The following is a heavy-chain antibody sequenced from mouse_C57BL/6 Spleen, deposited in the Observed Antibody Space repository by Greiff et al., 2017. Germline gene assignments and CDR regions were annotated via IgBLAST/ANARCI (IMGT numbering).Heavy chain of an antibody. CDR1: GFNIKDDY. J-gene: IGHJ3*01. V-gene: IGHV14-4*01. CDR3: TTWGVTPGY. CDR2: IDPENGDT. D-gene: IGHD2-2*01. Sequence: VQLQQPGAELVRPGASVKLSCTASGFNIKDDYMHWVKQRPEQGLEWIGWIDPENGDTEYASKFQGKATITADTSSNTAYLQLSSLTSEDTAVYYCTTWGVTPGYWGQGTLVTVSA.